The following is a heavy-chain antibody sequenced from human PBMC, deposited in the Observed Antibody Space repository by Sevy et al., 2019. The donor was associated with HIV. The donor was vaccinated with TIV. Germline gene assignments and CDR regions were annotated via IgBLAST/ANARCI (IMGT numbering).Heavy chain of an antibody. CDR1: GYTFTAYY. CDR2: INTNSGGT. J-gene: IGHJ4*02. CDR3: ARADYYDSSAYYFDH. V-gene: IGHV1-2*06. D-gene: IGHD3-22*01. Sequence: ASVKVSCKASGYTFTAYYVHWVRQAPGQGLEWMGRINTNSGGTKYAQKFQGRVTMTRDTSISTAYMELSGLRYDDTAVYDCARADYYDSSAYYFDHWGQGTLVTVSS.